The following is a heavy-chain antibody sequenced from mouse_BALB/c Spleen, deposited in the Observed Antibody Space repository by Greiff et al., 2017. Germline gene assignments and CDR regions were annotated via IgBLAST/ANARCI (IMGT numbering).Heavy chain of an antibody. CDR2: ISSGGSYT. D-gene: IGHD3-1*01. J-gene: IGHJ3*01. V-gene: IGHV5-9-4*01. CDR3: AGDSSGSFAY. CDR1: GFTFSSYA. Sequence: EVNVVESGGGLVKPGGSLKLSCAASGFTFSSYAMSWVRQSPEKRLEWVAEISSGGSYTYYPDTVTGRFTISRDNAKNTLYLEMSSLRSEDTAMYYCAGDSSGSFAYWGQGTLVTVSA.